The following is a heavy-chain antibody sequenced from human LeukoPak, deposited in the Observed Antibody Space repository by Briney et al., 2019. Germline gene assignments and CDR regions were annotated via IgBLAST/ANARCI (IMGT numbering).Heavy chain of an antibody. V-gene: IGHV5-51*01. CDR2: IYPGDSDT. CDR3: ARLIVQGNWFDP. CDR1: EYSFTSYW. J-gene: IGHJ5*02. D-gene: IGHD2/OR15-2a*01. Sequence: GESLKISCRGSEYSFTSYWIAWVRQMPGKGLEWMGIIYPGDSDTRYSPSFQGQVTISADKSISTAYLQWSSLKASDTAIYYCARLIVQGNWFDPWGQGTLVTVSS.